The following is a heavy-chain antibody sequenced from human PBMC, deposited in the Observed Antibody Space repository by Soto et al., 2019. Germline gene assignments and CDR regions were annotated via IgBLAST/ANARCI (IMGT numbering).Heavy chain of an antibody. CDR1: GGTSTIYT. CDR3: ATEKTGVGRVGVYY. V-gene: IGHV1-69*08. Sequence: QVPLMQSGAEVKKPGSSVKVSCETSGGTSTIYTITWVRQAPGQGLAWMGRVVPFLGITNYAQSFQGRVSIAAGTSTNTAYMELSSLGSDDTGMYYCATEKTGVGRVGVYYWGQGTLGTVSA. CDR2: VVPFLGIT. D-gene: IGHD1-26*01. J-gene: IGHJ4*02.